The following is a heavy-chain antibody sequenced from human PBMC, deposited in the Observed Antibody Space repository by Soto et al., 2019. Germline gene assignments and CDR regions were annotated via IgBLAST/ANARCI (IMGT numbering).Heavy chain of an antibody. J-gene: IGHJ4*02. Sequence: SETLSLTCAVYGGSFSGYYWSWIRQPPGKGLEWIGEINHSGSTNYNPSLKSRVTISVDTSKNQFSLKLSSVTAADTAVYYCAPRDSSSSYYFDYWGQGTLVTVSS. CDR1: GGSFSGYY. CDR3: APRDSSSSYYFDY. D-gene: IGHD6-6*01. V-gene: IGHV4-34*01. CDR2: INHSGST.